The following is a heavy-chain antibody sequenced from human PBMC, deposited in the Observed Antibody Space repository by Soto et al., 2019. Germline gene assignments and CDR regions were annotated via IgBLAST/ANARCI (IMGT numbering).Heavy chain of an antibody. CDR2: INHSGST. CDR3: ARGLGVQLWPTQYYYYGMDV. Sequence: PSSTLSLTCAVYGGSFSGYYWSWIRQPPGKGLEWIGEINHSGSTNYNPSLKSRVTISVDTSKNQFSLKLSSVTAADTAVYYCARGLGVQLWPTQYYYYGMDVWGQGTTVTVSS. J-gene: IGHJ6*02. V-gene: IGHV4-34*01. CDR1: GGSFSGYY. D-gene: IGHD5-18*01.